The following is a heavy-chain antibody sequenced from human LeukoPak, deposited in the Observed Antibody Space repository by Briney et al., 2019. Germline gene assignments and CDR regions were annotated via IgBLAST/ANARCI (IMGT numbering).Heavy chain of an antibody. J-gene: IGHJ3*02. CDR2: ISGSGGRT. D-gene: IGHD3-16*02. CDR3: AKDPHDYVWGSYRDDAFDI. CDR1: GFTFSTYA. Sequence: GSLRLSCAASGFTFSTYAMSWVRQAPGKGLEWVSGISGSGGRTYNADSVKGRFTISRDNSKNTLYLQMNSLRGEDTAVYYCAKDPHDYVWGSYRDDAFDIXXQGTMVTVSS. V-gene: IGHV3-23*01.